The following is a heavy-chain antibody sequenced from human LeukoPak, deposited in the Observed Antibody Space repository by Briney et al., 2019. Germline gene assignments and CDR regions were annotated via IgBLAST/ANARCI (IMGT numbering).Heavy chain of an antibody. J-gene: IGHJ4*02. CDR1: GGSISSYY. CDR2: IYYSGST. D-gene: IGHD3-22*01. V-gene: IGHV4-39*07. Sequence: SETLSLTCTVSGGSISSYYWSWIRQPPGKGLEWIGSIYYSGSTYYNPSLKSRVTISVDTSKNQFSLKLSSVTAADTAVYYCARAGGFSSGYIFWGQGTLVTVSS. CDR3: ARAGGFSSGYIF.